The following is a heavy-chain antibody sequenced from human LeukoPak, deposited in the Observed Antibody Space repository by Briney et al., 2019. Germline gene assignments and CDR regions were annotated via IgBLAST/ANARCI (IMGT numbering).Heavy chain of an antibody. Sequence: ASVKVSCKASGGTFSSYAISWVRQAPGQGLEWMGWISAYNGNTNYAQKLQGRVTMTTDTSTSTAYMELRSLRSDDTAVYYCARETVAGHYYYYYMDVWGKGTTVTVSS. CDR1: GGTFSSYA. D-gene: IGHD6-19*01. CDR2: ISAYNGNT. V-gene: IGHV1-18*01. CDR3: ARETVAGHYYYYYMDV. J-gene: IGHJ6*03.